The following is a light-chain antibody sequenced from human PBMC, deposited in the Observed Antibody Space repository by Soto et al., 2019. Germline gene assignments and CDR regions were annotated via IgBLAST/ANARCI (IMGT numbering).Light chain of an antibody. J-gene: IGKJ5*01. CDR3: QQRSNWPPIT. CDR1: QSVSSY. Sequence: EIVLTQSPATLSLSPGERSTLSCRASQSVSSYLAWYQRKPGQAPRLLIYDASNRATGIPARFSGSGSGTDFNLTISSLEPEDFAVDYCQQRSNWPPITFGQGTRLEIK. V-gene: IGKV3-11*01. CDR2: DAS.